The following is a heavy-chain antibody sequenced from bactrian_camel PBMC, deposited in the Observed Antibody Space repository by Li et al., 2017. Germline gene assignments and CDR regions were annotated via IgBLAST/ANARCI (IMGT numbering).Heavy chain of an antibody. CDR3: AADLHEVSLACDYDAQTYSD. J-gene: IGHJ4*01. CDR1: GYIYNTYA. D-gene: IGHD4*01. V-gene: IGHV3S54*01. Sequence: HVQLVESGGGSVQAGGSLRLSCAASGYIYNTYAWFRQAPGKEREGVASIDSGGLSTDYADSVKGRFTISQDNAKNTLYLQMNSLKPEDTAVYYCAADLHEVSLACDYDAQTYSDWGQGTQVTVS. CDR2: IDSGGLST.